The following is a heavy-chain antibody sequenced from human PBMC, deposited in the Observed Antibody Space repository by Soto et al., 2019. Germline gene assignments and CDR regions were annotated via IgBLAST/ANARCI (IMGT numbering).Heavy chain of an antibody. J-gene: IGHJ4*02. D-gene: IGHD1-1*01. V-gene: IGHV3-9*01. CDR1: GFTFDDYA. Sequence: ESGGGLVQPGRSLRLSCAASGFTFDDYAMHWVRQAPGKGLEWVSGISWNSGSIGYADSVKGRFTISRDNAKNSLYLQMNSLRAEGTALYYCAKDGGPHTVQPSDYWGQGTLVTVSS. CDR2: ISWNSGSI. CDR3: AKDGGPHTVQPSDY.